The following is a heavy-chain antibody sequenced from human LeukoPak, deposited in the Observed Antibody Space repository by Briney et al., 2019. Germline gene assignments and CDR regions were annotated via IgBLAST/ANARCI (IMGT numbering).Heavy chain of an antibody. V-gene: IGHV3-23*01. CDR1: GFTFSSHW. Sequence: PGGSLRHSCAASGFTFSSHWMSWVRQAPGKGLEWVSAISGSGGSTYYADSVKGRFTISRDNSKNTLCLQMNSLRAEDTAVYYCAKGPRNVYYYDSSGYYPYWGQGTLVTVSS. J-gene: IGHJ4*02. CDR3: AKGPRNVYYYDSSGYYPY. D-gene: IGHD3-22*01. CDR2: ISGSGGST.